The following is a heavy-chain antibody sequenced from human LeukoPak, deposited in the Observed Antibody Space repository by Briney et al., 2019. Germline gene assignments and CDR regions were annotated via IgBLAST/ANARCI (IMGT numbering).Heavy chain of an antibody. D-gene: IGHD3-10*01. CDR2: ISYDGSNK. CDR1: GVTFSSYG. Sequence: GSLRLSSAASGVTFSSYGMHWVRQAPGKGLEWVAVISYDGSNKYYADSVNGGFTISRDNSKNTLYLQMNSLRAEDTDVYYCAKDFGSAFDIWGQGTMVTVSS. V-gene: IGHV3-30*18. CDR3: AKDFGSAFDI. J-gene: IGHJ3*02.